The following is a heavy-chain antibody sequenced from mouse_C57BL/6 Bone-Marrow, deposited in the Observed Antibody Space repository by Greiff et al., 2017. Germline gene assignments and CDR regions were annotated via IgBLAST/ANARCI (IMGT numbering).Heavy chain of an antibody. Sequence: VQLQQSGPELVKPGASVKISCKASGYAFSSSWMNWVKQRPGKGLEWIGRIYPGDGDTNYNGKFKGKATLTADKSSSTAYMQLSSLTSEDSAVYFCAREVIDWYFDVWGTGTTVTVSS. CDR2: IYPGDGDT. D-gene: IGHD2-12*01. CDR3: AREVIDWYFDV. J-gene: IGHJ1*03. V-gene: IGHV1-82*01. CDR1: GYAFSSSW.